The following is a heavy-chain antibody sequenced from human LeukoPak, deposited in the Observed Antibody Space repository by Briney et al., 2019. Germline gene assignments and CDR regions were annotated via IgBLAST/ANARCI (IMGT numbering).Heavy chain of an antibody. CDR1: GGSISSYY. CDR2: IYYSGST. D-gene: IGHD6-19*01. J-gene: IGHJ4*02. CDR3: ARHSKQWLVRGFDY. Sequence: PAETLSLTCTVSGGSISSYYWGWIRQPPGKGLEWIGYIYYSGSTNYNPSLKSRVTISVDTSKNQFSLKLSSVTAADTAVYYCARHSKQWLVRGFDYWGQGTLVTVSS. V-gene: IGHV4-59*08.